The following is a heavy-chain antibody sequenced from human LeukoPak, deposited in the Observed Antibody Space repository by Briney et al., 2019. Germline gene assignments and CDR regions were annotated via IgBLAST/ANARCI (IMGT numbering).Heavy chain of an antibody. J-gene: IGHJ5*02. Sequence: GGSLRLSCAASGFTLSSYWMSWVRQAPGKGLESVANIKQDGRDKYYVDSVKGRFTISRDNAKNSLYLQMNSLRAEDTAVYYCARVDGHAHWFDPWGQGTLVTVSS. CDR2: IKQDGRDK. CDR1: GFTLSSYW. CDR3: ARVDGHAHWFDP. V-gene: IGHV3-7*03.